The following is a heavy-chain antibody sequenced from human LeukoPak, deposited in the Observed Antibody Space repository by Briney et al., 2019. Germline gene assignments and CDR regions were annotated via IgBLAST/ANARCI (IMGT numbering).Heavy chain of an antibody. V-gene: IGHV3-23*01. D-gene: IGHD2-15*01. CDR3: AKQGCSGGGCYFDH. J-gene: IGHJ4*02. CDR2: ISGSGGST. CDR1: GFTFSSFA. Sequence: GGSLRLSCAASGFTFSSFAMSWVRQAPGKGLEWVSPISGSGGSTFYADSVKGRFTISRDNSKNTLYLQMNSLRAEDTAVYYCAKQGCSGGGCYFDHWGRGTLVTVSS.